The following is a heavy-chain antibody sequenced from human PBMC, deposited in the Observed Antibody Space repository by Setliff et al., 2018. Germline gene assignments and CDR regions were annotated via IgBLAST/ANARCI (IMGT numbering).Heavy chain of an antibody. CDR3: ARSYDSSGFMFIYYYYGMDV. CDR1: RFTFSNYW. J-gene: IGHJ6*02. CDR2: IKEDGSEK. D-gene: IGHD3-22*01. V-gene: IGHV3-7*01. Sequence: GGSLRLSCAASRFTFSNYWMSWVRQAPGKGLEWVANIKEDGSEKYYVDSVKGRFTISRDNAKNSLDLQMDSLRAEDTAVYYCARSYDSSGFMFIYYYYGMDVWGQGTTVTVSS.